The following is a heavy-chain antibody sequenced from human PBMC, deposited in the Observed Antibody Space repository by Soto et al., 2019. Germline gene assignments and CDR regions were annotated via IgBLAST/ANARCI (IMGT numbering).Heavy chain of an antibody. CDR2: INPNSGGT. D-gene: IGHD6-13*01. J-gene: IGHJ5*01. V-gene: IGHV1-2*02. CDR3: AREGYSSTYNLFDS. CDR1: GYRISGYY. Sequence: WKAAGYRISGYYIDWGSLTNGQGLEWMGWINPNSGGTNYAQKFQGRVTMTRDTSISTAYMELSRLRSDDTAVYYCAREGYSSTYNLFDSWGQGTLV.